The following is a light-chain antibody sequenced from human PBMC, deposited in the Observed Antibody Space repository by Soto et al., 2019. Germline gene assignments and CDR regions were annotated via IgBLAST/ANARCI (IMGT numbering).Light chain of an antibody. CDR3: CAYTSTSALYV. CDR1: SSDVGGFNS. CDR2: EVS. V-gene: IGLV2-14*01. Sequence: QSALTQPASVSGSPGQSITISCTGSSSDVGGFNSVSWYQQHPGKAPKLMIYEVSNRPSGVSNRFSGSKSGNTASLTISGLQADDEADYYCCAYTSTSALYVFGTGTKVTVL. J-gene: IGLJ1*01.